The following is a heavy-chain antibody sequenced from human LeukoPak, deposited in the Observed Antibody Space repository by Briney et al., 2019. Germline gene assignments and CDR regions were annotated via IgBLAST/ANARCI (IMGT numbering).Heavy chain of an antibody. Sequence: SETLSLTCTVSGASISSGSSYWSWIRQPAGKGLDWIGRIYTNGNTNYNPSLKSRVTISVDTSKNQFSLKLSSVTAADTAVYYCARGDSTITPKYFQYWGQGTLVTVSS. CDR3: ARGDSTITPKYFQY. J-gene: IGHJ1*01. CDR2: IYTNGNT. V-gene: IGHV4-61*02. CDR1: GASISSGSSY. D-gene: IGHD2-21*02.